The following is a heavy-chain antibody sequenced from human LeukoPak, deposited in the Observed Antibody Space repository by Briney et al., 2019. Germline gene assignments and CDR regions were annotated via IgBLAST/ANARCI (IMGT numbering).Heavy chain of an antibody. CDR3: ARDHYVVVTAL. J-gene: IGHJ4*02. D-gene: IGHD2-21*02. Sequence: ASVKVSCTASEYIFTGYYMHRGRQAPGQGVGWRGRINPNSGGTNYAQKFQDRLTMTSETSISTAYMQLSRLRSADTTVYYCARDHYVVVTALWGQGTLVTVSS. CDR2: INPNSGGT. CDR1: EYIFTGYY. V-gene: IGHV1-2*06.